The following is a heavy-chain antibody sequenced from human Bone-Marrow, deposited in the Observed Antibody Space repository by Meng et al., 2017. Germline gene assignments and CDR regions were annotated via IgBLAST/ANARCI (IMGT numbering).Heavy chain of an antibody. V-gene: IGHV3-9*01. J-gene: IGHJ4*02. D-gene: IGHD5-12*01. CDR3: ARVSRGGYVD. CDR2: ISWNSGSI. Sequence: SLKISCAASGFTFDDYAMHWVRQAPGKGLEWVSGISWNSGSIGYADSVKGRFTISRDKAKNSLYLQMNSLRDEDTAVYYCARVSRGGYVDWGQGTLVTVSS. CDR1: GFTFDDYA.